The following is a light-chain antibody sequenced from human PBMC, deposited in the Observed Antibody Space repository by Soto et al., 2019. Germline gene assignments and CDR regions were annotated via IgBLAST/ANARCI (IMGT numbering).Light chain of an antibody. CDR3: AAWDDSLSGRV. J-gene: IGLJ1*01. Sequence: QSVLTQPPSASGTPGQRVTISCSGSSSNIGSNYVYWYQQLPGTASKLLIYRNNQRPSGVPDRFSGSKSGTSASLAISGLRSEDEADYYCAAWDDSLSGRVFGTGTKLTVL. V-gene: IGLV1-47*01. CDR1: SSNIGSNY. CDR2: RNN.